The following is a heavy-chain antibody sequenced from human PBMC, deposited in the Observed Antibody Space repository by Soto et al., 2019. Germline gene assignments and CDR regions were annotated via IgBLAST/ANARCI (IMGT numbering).Heavy chain of an antibody. CDR3: AREGVVATITSRYFDY. J-gene: IGHJ4*02. CDR1: GGSISSGGYY. Sequence: QVQLQESGPGLVKPSQTLSLTCTVSGGSISSGGYYWSWIRQNPGKGLEWIGYIYYSGSTYYNSSLKSRVTISVDTSKNQFSLKLSSVTASDTAVYHCAREGVVATITSRYFDYWGQGTLVTVSS. V-gene: IGHV4-31*03. CDR2: IYYSGST. D-gene: IGHD5-12*01.